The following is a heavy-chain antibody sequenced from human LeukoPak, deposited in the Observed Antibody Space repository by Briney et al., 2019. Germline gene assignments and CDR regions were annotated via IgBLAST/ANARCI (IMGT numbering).Heavy chain of an antibody. Sequence: PGGSLRLSCAASGFTFSNYWMIWVRQAPGKGLEWVANMNHDGSDYYYVGSVKGRFTISTDNAKNSLYLQMNSLRPEGTAVYYCARGVSRTFDYWGQGTLVNVSS. CDR1: GFTFSNYW. V-gene: IGHV3-7*01. CDR2: MNHDGSDY. J-gene: IGHJ4*02. CDR3: ARGVSRTFDY. D-gene: IGHD3/OR15-3a*01.